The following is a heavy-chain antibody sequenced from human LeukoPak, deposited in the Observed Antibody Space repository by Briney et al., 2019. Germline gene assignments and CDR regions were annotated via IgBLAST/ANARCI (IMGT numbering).Heavy chain of an antibody. CDR1: GFTFSSYG. Sequence: GGSLRLSCAASGFTFSSYGMSWVRQAPGKGLEWVSSISSSSSYIYYADSVKGRFTISRDNAKNSLYLQMNSLRAEDTAVYYCARVGSGWYDGAFDIWGQGTMVTVSS. CDR2: ISSSSSYI. CDR3: ARVGSGWYDGAFDI. J-gene: IGHJ3*02. V-gene: IGHV3-21*01. D-gene: IGHD6-19*01.